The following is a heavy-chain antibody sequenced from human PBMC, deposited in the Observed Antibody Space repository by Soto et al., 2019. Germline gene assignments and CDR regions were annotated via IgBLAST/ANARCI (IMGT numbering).Heavy chain of an antibody. Sequence: QVQLVQSGAEVKKPGYSVKVSCKASGGTFSSYTISWVRQAPGQGLEWMGRIIPILGIANYAQKFQGRVPISADKSTSTDYMWLSSLRSEDAAVYCCARGARLAVACFYLVSPHNWFDPWGQGTLVTFSS. CDR3: ARGARLAVACFYLVSPHNWFDP. CDR2: IIPILGIA. J-gene: IGHJ5*02. V-gene: IGHV1-69*02. D-gene: IGHD6-19*01. CDR1: GGTFSSYT.